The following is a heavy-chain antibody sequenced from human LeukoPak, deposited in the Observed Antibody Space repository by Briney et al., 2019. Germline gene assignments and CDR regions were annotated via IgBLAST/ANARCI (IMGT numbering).Heavy chain of an antibody. CDR2: VTGSSCRT. J-gene: IGHJ4*02. CDR3: AKGAAARSYAYFDF. Sequence: GGSLRLSCAASGFTFSISAMSWVRQAPGKGLEWVSTVTGSSCRTYYADSVKGRFTIYRDNSKNTLYLQLNSLKADDTALYYCAKGAAARSYAYFDFWRQGTLATV. CDR1: GFTFSISA. D-gene: IGHD6-6*01. V-gene: IGHV3-23*01.